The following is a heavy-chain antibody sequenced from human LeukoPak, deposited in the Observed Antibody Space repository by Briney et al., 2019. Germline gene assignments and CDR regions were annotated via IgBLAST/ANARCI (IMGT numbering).Heavy chain of an antibody. CDR2: IFYSGST. V-gene: IGHV4-39*07. CDR3: ARQGGVLL. J-gene: IGHJ4*02. D-gene: IGHD3-10*01. CDR1: SGSISTSNYY. Sequence: SETLSLTCTVSSGSISTSNYYWGWVRQPPGKALEWIGNIFYSGSTYYSPSLKSRVTISVDTSKNQFFLKLSSVTAADTAVYYCARQGGVLLWGQGTLVTVSS.